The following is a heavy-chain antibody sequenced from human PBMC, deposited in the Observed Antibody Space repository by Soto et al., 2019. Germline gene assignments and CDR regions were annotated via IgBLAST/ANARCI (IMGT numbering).Heavy chain of an antibody. Sequence: QLQLQESGSGLVKPSQTLSLTCAVSGGPFRGGVYSGSWFGQPPGKGLEWIGYIFHVGSTYFNPSLKSRVTISVDRSKNQFSLKLSSVTAADTAVYYCAAGGGLPRYYWGQGTLVTVSS. J-gene: IGHJ4*02. CDR2: IFHVGST. CDR3: AAGGGLPRYY. D-gene: IGHD5-12*01. CDR1: GGPFRGGVYS. V-gene: IGHV4-30-2*01.